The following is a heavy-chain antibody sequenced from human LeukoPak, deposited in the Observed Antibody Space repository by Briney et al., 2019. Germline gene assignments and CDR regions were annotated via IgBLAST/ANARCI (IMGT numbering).Heavy chain of an antibody. CDR2: MNPNSGNT. Sequence: ASVKVSCKASGYTFTSYGISWVRQAPGQGLEWMGWMNPNSGNTGYAQKFQGRVTITRNTSISTAYMELSSLRSEDTAVYYCARDDHYDFWSGYYGRGGFDPWGQGTLVTVSS. CDR1: GYTFTSYG. V-gene: IGHV1-8*03. D-gene: IGHD3-3*01. J-gene: IGHJ5*02. CDR3: ARDDHYDFWSGYYGRGGFDP.